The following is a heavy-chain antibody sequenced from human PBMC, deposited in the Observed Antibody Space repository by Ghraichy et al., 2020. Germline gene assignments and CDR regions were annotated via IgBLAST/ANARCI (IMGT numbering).Heavy chain of an antibody. J-gene: IGHJ4*02. CDR3: AKGGSGSYSGQGFEY. Sequence: GGSLRLSCAVSGFTFSSYGMHWVRQAPGKGLEWVAFISHDGSYKDYVDSVRGRFTISRDNSKNTLDLQMNSLRVEDTAVYYCAKGGSGSYSGQGFEYWGQGTLVTVSS. D-gene: IGHD3-10*01. CDR2: ISHDGSYK. V-gene: IGHV3-30*18. CDR1: GFTFSSYG.